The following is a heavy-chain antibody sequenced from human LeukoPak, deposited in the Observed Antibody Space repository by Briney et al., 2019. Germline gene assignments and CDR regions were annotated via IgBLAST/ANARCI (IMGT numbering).Heavy chain of an antibody. V-gene: IGHV3-7*01. Sequence: GRSLRLSCAASRFTFTNYWMSWVRQAPGKGLEWVANINQDGSVNYYMGSIKGRFTISRDNAKNSLFLQMNSLRADDTAVYYCARIGYSSSSLDYWGQGTLVTVSS. CDR1: RFTFTNYW. CDR3: ARIGYSSSSLDY. D-gene: IGHD6-6*01. CDR2: INQDGSVN. J-gene: IGHJ4*02.